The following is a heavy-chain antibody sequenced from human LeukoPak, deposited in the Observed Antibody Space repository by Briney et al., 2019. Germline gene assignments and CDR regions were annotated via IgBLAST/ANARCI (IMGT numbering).Heavy chain of an antibody. V-gene: IGHV3-48*03. J-gene: IGHJ5*02. CDR1: GFTFSSYE. D-gene: IGHD1-26*01. Sequence: GGSLRLSCAASGFTFSSYEMNWVRQAPGKGLEWVSYISSSGSIIYYADSVKGRFTISRDNAKNSLYLQMNSLRAEDTAVYYCAREANSGSYLNWFDPWGQGTLVTVSS. CDR2: ISSSGSII. CDR3: AREANSGSYLNWFDP.